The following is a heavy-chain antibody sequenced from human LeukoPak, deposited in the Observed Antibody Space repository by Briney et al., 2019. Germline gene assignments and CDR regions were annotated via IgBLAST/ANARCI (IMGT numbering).Heavy chain of an antibody. D-gene: IGHD3-22*01. J-gene: IGHJ4*02. CDR1: GGTFSSSA. CDR2: MNPNSGNT. Sequence: GASVKVSCKASGGTFSSSAISWVRQATGQGLEWMGWMNPNSGNTGYAQKFQGRVTITGNTSITTAYLELSSLRSEDTAVYYCARAVVVITPRTTKIKRYYFDYWGQGTLVTVSS. V-gene: IGHV1-8*03. CDR3: ARAVVVITPRTTKIKRYYFDY.